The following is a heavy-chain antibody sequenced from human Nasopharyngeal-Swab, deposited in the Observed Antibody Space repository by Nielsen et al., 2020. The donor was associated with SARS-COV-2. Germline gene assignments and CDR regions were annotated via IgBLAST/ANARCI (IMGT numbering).Heavy chain of an antibody. J-gene: IGHJ4*02. CDR1: GFTFRDHT. CDR3: ASWAGSSRDYYGPLDY. V-gene: IGHV3-23*01. CDR2: ISGSGNT. Sequence: GESLKISCEASGFTFRDHTMTWVRQAPEKGLEWVSTISGSGNTHYADYVKGRFTISRDNSKNTVYLQMNSLRAEDTAIYSCASWAGSSRDYYGPLDYWGQGNLVTVSS. D-gene: IGHD6-25*01.